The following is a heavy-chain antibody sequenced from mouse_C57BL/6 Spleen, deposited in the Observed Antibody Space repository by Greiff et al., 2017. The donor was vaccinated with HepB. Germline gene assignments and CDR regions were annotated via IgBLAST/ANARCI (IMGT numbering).Heavy chain of an antibody. Sequence: QVQLQQSGAELVRPGASVTLSCKASGYTFTDYEMNWVKQTPVHGLEWIGAIDPETGGTAYNQKFKGKAILTADKSSSTAYMELRSLTSEASAVYYGTREGGIYYGSSYWYFDVWGTGTTVTVSS. V-gene: IGHV1-15*01. J-gene: IGHJ1*03. CDR3: TREGGIYYGSSYWYFDV. CDR1: GYTFTDYE. CDR2: IDPETGGT. D-gene: IGHD1-1*01.